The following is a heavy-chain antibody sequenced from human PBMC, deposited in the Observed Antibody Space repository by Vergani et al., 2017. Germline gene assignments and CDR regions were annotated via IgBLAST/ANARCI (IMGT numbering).Heavy chain of an antibody. CDR3: ARETRDVWSGPGQFDD. Sequence: QVQLQESGPGLVKPSQTLSLTCTVSGGSISSGSYYWSWIRPPAGKGLEWIGRIYTSGSINYNPSLTSRVTISVDTSKNQFSLKLSSVTAADTAVYYCARETRDVWSGPGQFDDWGQGTLVTVSS. CDR2: IYTSGSI. D-gene: IGHD3-3*01. CDR1: GGSISSGSYY. J-gene: IGHJ4*02. V-gene: IGHV4-61*02.